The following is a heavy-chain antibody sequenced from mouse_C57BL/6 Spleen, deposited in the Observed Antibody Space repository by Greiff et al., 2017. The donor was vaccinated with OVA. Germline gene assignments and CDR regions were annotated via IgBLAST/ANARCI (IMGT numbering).Heavy chain of an antibody. CDR3: ARGGLLRDDGFAY. J-gene: IGHJ3*01. D-gene: IGHD1-1*01. CDR1: GFTFSSYA. V-gene: IGHV5-4*01. Sequence: EVQGVESGGGLVKPGGSLKLSCAASGFTFSSYAMSWVRQTPEKRLEWVATISAGGSYTYYPANVKGRFTISRDNTKNTLYLLRSHLKAEDTAMYDSARGGLLRDDGFAYWGQGTLVTVSA. CDR2: ISAGGSYT.